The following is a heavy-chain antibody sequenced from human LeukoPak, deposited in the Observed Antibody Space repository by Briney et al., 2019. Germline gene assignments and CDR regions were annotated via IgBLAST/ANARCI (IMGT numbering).Heavy chain of an antibody. Sequence: PSETLCLTCAASNHPITSDYNRFWIRQPPGQGLEWIGQIFHSGIAHYNPSLKSRVTMSVDTSRSPFSVHLNSVTAADTAVYFCWRFRLETAVYRFYYSWVVWGKGTTVTVSS. CDR1: NHPITSDYN. J-gene: IGHJ6*03. D-gene: IGHD5/OR15-5a*01. CDR3: WRFRLETAVYRFYYSWVV. CDR2: IFHSGIA. V-gene: IGHV4-38-2*01.